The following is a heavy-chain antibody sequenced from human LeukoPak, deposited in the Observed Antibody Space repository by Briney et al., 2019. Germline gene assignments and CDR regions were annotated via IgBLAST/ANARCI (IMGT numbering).Heavy chain of an antibody. J-gene: IGHJ4*02. V-gene: IGHV3-30*18. Sequence: PGRSLRLSCAASGFTFSSYGIHWVRLAPGKGLEWVAVISDDGTRKYHADSVQGRFTISRDNSKNTLYLQMNSLRAEDTAVYYCAKLPMVRGATLVDYWGQGTPVTVSS. CDR3: AKLPMVRGATLVDY. CDR1: GFTFSSYG. D-gene: IGHD3-10*01. CDR2: ISDDGTRK.